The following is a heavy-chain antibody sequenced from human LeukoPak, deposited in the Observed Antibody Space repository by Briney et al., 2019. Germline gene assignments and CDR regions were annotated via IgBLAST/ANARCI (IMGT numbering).Heavy chain of an antibody. CDR1: GFTFSSYS. D-gene: IGHD6-13*01. CDR2: ISSGSSTI. J-gene: IGHJ5*02. V-gene: IGHV3-48*01. Sequence: GGSLRLSCAASGFTFSSYSMNWVRQAPGKGLEWVSYISSGSSTIYYADSVKGRFTISRDNAKNSLYLQMNSLRAEDTAVYYCARVLPRGVAAAGMGWFDPWGQGTLVTVSS. CDR3: ARVLPRGVAAAGMGWFDP.